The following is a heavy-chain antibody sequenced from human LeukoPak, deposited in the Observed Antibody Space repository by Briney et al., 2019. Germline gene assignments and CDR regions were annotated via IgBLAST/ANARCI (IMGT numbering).Heavy chain of an antibody. D-gene: IGHD5-12*01. J-gene: IGHJ4*02. CDR3: AGSFGYSGYAGFDY. Sequence: VASVKVSCKASGYTFTSYGISWVRQAPGQGLEWMGWISAYNGNTNYAQKLQGRVTMTTDTSTSTAYMELRSLRSDDTAVYYCAGSFGYSGYAGFDYWGQGTLVTVSS. CDR1: GYTFTSYG. CDR2: ISAYNGNT. V-gene: IGHV1-18*01.